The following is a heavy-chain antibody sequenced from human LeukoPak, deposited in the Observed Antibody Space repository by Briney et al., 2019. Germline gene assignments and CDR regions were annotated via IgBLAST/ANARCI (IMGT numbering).Heavy chain of an antibody. J-gene: IGHJ4*02. CDR3: ARDLIDHWCSDY. CDR1: GFTFSSYG. Sequence: PGGSLRLSCAASGFTFSSYGMHWVRQAPGKGLEWVAVISYDGSNKYYADSVKGRFTISRDDSKNTLYVQMNSLRTEDTAVYYCARDLIDHWCSDYWGQGTLVTVSS. V-gene: IGHV3-30*03. CDR2: ISYDGSNK. D-gene: IGHD4/OR15-4a*01.